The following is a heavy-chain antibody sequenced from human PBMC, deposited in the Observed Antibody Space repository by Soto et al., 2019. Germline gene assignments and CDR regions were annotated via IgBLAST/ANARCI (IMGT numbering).Heavy chain of an antibody. J-gene: IGHJ5*02. V-gene: IGHV1-8*01. CDR2: MNPNSGNT. CDR3: ARGDFWSGDYAGWTPGKNWFDP. Sequence: ASVKLSSKASGYTFASYDINWVRQATGQGLEWMGWMNPNSGNTGYAQKFQGRVTMTRNTSISTAYMELSSLRSEDTAVYYCARGDFWSGDYAGWTPGKNWFDPWGQGTLVTGSS. CDR1: GYTFASYD. D-gene: IGHD3-3*01.